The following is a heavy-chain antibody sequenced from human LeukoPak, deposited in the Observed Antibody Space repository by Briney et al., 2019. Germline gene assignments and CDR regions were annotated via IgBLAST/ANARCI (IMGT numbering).Heavy chain of an antibody. Sequence: ASVKVSCKASGYTFTSYGISWVRQAPGQGLEWMGWISAYNGNTNYAQKLQGRVTMTTDTSTSTAYMELRSLRSDDTAVYYCARVVGMVYVYNWFDPWGQGTLVTVSS. CDR1: GYTFTSYG. D-gene: IGHD2-8*01. J-gene: IGHJ5*02. V-gene: IGHV1-18*01. CDR3: ARVVGMVYVYNWFDP. CDR2: ISAYNGNT.